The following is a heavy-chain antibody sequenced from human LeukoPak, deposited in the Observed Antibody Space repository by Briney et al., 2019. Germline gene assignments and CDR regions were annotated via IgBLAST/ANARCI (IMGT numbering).Heavy chain of an antibody. V-gene: IGHV1-8*01. CDR3: ARLVGCGSTNCYSLDNWFDP. CDR2: INPNNGST. J-gene: IGHJ5*02. D-gene: IGHD2-2*01. Sequence: GASVKVSCTASVYPFNSYDSNWVRQATGHGLEWMGWINPNNGSTDSAQKFQGRVTMTANTSIRTAYMELNNLRSEATAVYYCARLVGCGSTNCYSLDNWFDPWGQGTLVTVSS. CDR1: VYPFNSYD.